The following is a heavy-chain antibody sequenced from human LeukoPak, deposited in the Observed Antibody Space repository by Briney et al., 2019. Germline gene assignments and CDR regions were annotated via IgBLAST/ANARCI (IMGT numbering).Heavy chain of an antibody. J-gene: IGHJ6*04. D-gene: IGHD2-2*01. CDR3: ARNPRYCSSTSCSRGMDV. Sequence: SETLSLTCTVSGGSISSSSYYWGWIRQPPGKGLEWIGSIYYSGSTYYNPSLKSRVTISVDTPKNQFSLKLSSVTAADTAVYYCARNPRYCSSTSCSRGMDVWGKGTTVTVSS. CDR1: GGSISSSSYY. V-gene: IGHV4-39*01. CDR2: IYYSGST.